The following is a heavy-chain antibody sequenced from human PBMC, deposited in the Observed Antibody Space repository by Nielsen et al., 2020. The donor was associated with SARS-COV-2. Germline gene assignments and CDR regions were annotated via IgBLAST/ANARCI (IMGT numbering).Heavy chain of an antibody. CDR1: GYTFTSYG. D-gene: IGHD3-3*01. Sequence: ASVQVSCKASGYTFTSYGLSWVRQAPGQGLEWMGWISAYNGNTNYAQKVQGSVTMTTDTSTSTAYMELRSLSSDDTAVYYCARGGGRLRFLEWLLSYFDYWGQGTLVTVSS. CDR2: ISAYNGNT. J-gene: IGHJ4*02. CDR3: ARGGGRLRFLEWLLSYFDY. V-gene: IGHV1-18*01.